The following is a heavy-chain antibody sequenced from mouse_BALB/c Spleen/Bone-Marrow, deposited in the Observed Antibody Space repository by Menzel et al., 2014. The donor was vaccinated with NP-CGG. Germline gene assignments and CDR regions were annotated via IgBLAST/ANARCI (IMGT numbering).Heavy chain of an antibody. Sequence: QVQLQQSGAELAKPGASVKMSCKASGYTFTSYWMYRIKQRPGQGLEWIGYINPSTGYTEYNQKFKDKATLTADKSSNTAYMQLSSLTSEDSAVYYCARKGYGNYHYYAMDYWGQGTSVTVSS. CDR1: GYTFTSYW. CDR2: INPSTGYT. CDR3: ARKGYGNYHYYAMDY. V-gene: IGHV1-7*01. J-gene: IGHJ4*01. D-gene: IGHD2-1*01.